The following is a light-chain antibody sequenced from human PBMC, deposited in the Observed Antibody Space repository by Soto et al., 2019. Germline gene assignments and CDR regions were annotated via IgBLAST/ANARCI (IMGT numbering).Light chain of an antibody. CDR3: QQYNSYSPYT. V-gene: IGKV1-5*03. J-gene: IGKJ2*01. CDR1: HNVINW. Sequence: DFQMTQSPSTLSASVGDMVTITCRASHNVINWLAWYQQKPGKAPKLLIYDTSSLKTGVPSRFSGSGSETEFTLTISSLQPDDFATYYCQQYNSYSPYTFGQGTKLEIK. CDR2: DTS.